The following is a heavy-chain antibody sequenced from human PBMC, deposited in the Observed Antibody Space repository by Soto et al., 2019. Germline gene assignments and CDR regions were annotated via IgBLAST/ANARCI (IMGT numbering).Heavy chain of an antibody. D-gene: IGHD4-17*01. V-gene: IGHV3-23*01. CDR3: AKGFDSGDTKHIDH. J-gene: IGHJ4*02. Sequence: TVGSLRRSSAASGFSFSTHALSWVRQAPGKGLEWLSSITNTGITTHYADSVKGRFTISRENSRNTLHLQMNNLRVDDTAVYYCAKGFDSGDTKHIDHWGQGTLVTVSS. CDR1: GFSFSTHA. CDR2: ITNTGITT.